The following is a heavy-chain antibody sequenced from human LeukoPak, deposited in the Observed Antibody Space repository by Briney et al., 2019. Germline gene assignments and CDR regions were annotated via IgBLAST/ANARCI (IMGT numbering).Heavy chain of an antibody. CDR1: GFTFSSYG. V-gene: IGHV3-30*03. CDR3: ARDGFGDYGDSPLDY. CDR2: ISYDGSNK. D-gene: IGHD4-17*01. J-gene: IGHJ4*02. Sequence: GGSLRLSCAASGFTFSSYGMHWVRQAPGKGLEWVAVISYDGSNKYYADSVKGRFTISRDNSKNTLYLQMNSLRAEDTAVYYCARDGFGDYGDSPLDYWGQGTLVTVSS.